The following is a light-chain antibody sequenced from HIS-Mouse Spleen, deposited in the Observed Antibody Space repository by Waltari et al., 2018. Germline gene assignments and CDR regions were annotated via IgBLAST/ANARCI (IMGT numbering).Light chain of an antibody. CDR1: SSDVGGYNY. J-gene: IGLJ3*02. V-gene: IGLV2-14*01. Sequence: QSALTQPASVSGSPGQSITISCTGTSSDVGGYNYVSWYQQPPVKAPKLSIYEVSNRPSGVSTRGSGPKSGHTASLTISGLQAEDEADYYCSSYTSSSTLVFGGGTKLTVL. CDR3: SSYTSSSTLV. CDR2: EVS.